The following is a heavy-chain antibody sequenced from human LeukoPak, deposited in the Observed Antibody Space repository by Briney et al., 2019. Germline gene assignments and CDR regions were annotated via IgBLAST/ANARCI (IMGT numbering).Heavy chain of an antibody. CDR2: ISASGADT. CDR1: GFTLSSYA. J-gene: IGHJ4*02. D-gene: IGHD3-10*01. V-gene: IGHV3-23*01. Sequence: GGSLRLSCAASGFTLSSYATSWVRQAPGEGLEWVSSISASGADTYYADSVKGRFTISRDASKNTLYLQMNSLRDEDTAVYYCAKQLDSGNYYPTGDDYWGQGTLATVSS. CDR3: AKQLDSGNYYPTGDDY.